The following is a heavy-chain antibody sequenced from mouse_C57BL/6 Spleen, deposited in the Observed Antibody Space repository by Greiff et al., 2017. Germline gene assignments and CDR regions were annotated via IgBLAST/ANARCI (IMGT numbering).Heavy chain of an antibody. CDR3: AREKAGSAWFAY. Sequence: EVQVVESGGGLVKPGGSLKLSCAASGFTFSSYAMSWVRQTPEKRLEWVATISDGGSYTYYPDNVKGRFTISRDNAKNNLYLQMSHLKSEDTAMYYCAREKAGSAWFAYWGQGTLVTVSA. CDR1: GFTFSSYA. V-gene: IGHV5-4*01. J-gene: IGHJ3*01. CDR2: ISDGGSYT. D-gene: IGHD3-2*02.